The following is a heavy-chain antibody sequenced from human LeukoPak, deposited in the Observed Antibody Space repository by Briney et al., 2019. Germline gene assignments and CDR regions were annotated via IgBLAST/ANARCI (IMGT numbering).Heavy chain of an antibody. Sequence: ASVKVSCKASGYTFSNYGISWVRQAPGQGLEWVGWIRGDNGNTNYAQKFQGRVTMTTETSTSTAYMGLGSLGSDETAVYYCARVDLLTGHYFFDYWGQGTLVTVSS. CDR1: GYTFSNYG. CDR2: IRGDNGNT. CDR3: ARVDLLTGHYFFDY. D-gene: IGHD3-9*01. J-gene: IGHJ4*02. V-gene: IGHV1-18*01.